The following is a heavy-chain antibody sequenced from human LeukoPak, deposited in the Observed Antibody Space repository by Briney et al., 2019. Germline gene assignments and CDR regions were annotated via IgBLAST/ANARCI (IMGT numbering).Heavy chain of an antibody. CDR3: ASDSTGEFDY. J-gene: IGHJ4*02. Sequence: PGGSLRLSCAASGFTFSSYAMSWVRQAPGKGLEWASAISGSGGSTYYADSVKGRFTISRDNSKNTLYLQMNSLRAEDTAVYYCASDSTGEFDYWGQGTLVTVSS. D-gene: IGHD2-15*01. CDR1: GFTFSSYA. V-gene: IGHV3-23*01. CDR2: ISGSGGST.